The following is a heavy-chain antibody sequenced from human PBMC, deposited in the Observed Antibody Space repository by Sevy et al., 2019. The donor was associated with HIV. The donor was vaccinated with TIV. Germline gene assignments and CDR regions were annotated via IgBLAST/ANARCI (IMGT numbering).Heavy chain of an antibody. CDR2: ISGSGSST. V-gene: IGHV3-23*01. Sequence: GGSLRLSCAVSGFSFDSYGMTWVRQAPGKGLEWVSGISGSGSSTYYADSVKVRFTISRDNSKNMLYLQMNSLRGEDTAVYDYEPDETGDYFYCYNMDVWGKGTTVTVSS. CDR1: GFSFDSYG. CDR3: EPDETGDYFYCYNMDV. J-gene: IGHJ6*03.